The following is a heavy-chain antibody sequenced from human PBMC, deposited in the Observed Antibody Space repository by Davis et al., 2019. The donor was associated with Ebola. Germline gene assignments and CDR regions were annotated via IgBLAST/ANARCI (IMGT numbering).Heavy chain of an antibody. CDR1: GFTFSSYA. V-gene: IGHV3-74*01. CDR2: INSDGSST. CDR3: ARRYGMDV. J-gene: IGHJ6*02. Sequence: PGGSLRLSCAASGFTFSSYAMSWVRQAPGKGLEWVSRINSDGSSTSYADSVKGRFTISRDNAKNTLYLQMNSLRAEDTAVYYCARRYGMDVWGQGTTVTVSS.